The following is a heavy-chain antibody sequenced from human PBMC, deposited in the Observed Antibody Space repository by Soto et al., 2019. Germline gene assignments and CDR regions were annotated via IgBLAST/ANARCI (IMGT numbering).Heavy chain of an antibody. J-gene: IGHJ6*02. CDR1: GGTFSSYA. D-gene: IGHD2-2*01. V-gene: IGHV1-69*01. CDR3: ARAQGSSTSLEIYYYYYYGMDV. CDR2: IIPISGTA. Sequence: QVQLVQSGAEVKKPGSSVKVSCKASGGTFSSYAISWVRQAPGQGLEWMGGIIPISGTANYAQKFQGRVTITADESTSTACMELSRLSSEDTAVYYCARAQGSSTSLEIYYYYYYGMDVWGHGTTVTVSS.